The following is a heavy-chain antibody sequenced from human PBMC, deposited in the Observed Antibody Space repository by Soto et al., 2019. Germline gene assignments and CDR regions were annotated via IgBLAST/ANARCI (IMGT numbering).Heavy chain of an antibody. D-gene: IGHD1-1*01. J-gene: IGHJ4*02. CDR3: AKDAHWSLDF. CDR2: INENSGSL. CDR1: GFTFGDYA. Sequence: EVQLVESGGNLVQPGRSLRLSCAASGFTFGDYAMHWVRQAPGKGLEWISSINENSGSLDYADSVKGRFTISRDNAKNSLYLQMNTLRIEDTSLYYCAKDAHWSLDFWGQGTLVTVSS. V-gene: IGHV3-9*01.